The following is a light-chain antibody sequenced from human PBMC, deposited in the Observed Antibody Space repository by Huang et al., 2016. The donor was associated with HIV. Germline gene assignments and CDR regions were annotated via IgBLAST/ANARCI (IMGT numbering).Light chain of an antibody. CDR3: QQSYSALGLT. CDR1: QSIGTY. V-gene: IGKV1-39*01. CDR2: VAS. J-gene: IGKJ4*01. Sequence: DIQMTQSPSSLSASVGDRVTIACRASQSIGTYLNWDQQKPGKAPRLLIHVASSLQSGVPSRFSGSGSGTDFTLTISSLQPEDFATYYCQQSYSALGLTFGGGTKVENK.